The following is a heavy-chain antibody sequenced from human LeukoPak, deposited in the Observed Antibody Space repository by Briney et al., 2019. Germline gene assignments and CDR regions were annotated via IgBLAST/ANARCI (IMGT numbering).Heavy chain of an antibody. CDR1: AFTFNNYA. V-gene: IGHV3-23*01. CDR3: AKGPSPGYCSSTSCYYDY. D-gene: IGHD2-2*01. J-gene: IGHJ4*02. Sequence: GASLRLSCAASAFTFNNYAMSWVRQDPGNGLEWVTAISDNGGSTYYADSVKGRFTISRDNSKDTLYLQMNSLRGDDTAVYHCAKGPSPGYCSSTSCYYDYWGQGTLVTVSS. CDR2: ISDNGGST.